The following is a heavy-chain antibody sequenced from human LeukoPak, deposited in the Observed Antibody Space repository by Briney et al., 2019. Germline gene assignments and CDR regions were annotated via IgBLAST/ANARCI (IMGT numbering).Heavy chain of an antibody. CDR2: IGRSSSYM. D-gene: IGHD6-13*01. J-gene: IGHJ3*02. Sequence: GGSLRLSCAASGFTFSSYEMNCVRQAPGKGLEWVSSIGRSSSYMYYADSVKGRFTISRDNAKNSLYLQMNSLRAEDTAVYYCARDQAAAGSDAFDIWGQGTMVSVSS. CDR1: GFTFSSYE. CDR3: ARDQAAAGSDAFDI. V-gene: IGHV3-21*01.